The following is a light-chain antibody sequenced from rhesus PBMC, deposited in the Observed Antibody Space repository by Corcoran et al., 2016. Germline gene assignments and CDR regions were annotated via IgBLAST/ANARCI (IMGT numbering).Light chain of an antibody. Sequence: DIQMTQSPSSLSASVGDRVTITCRASQGISSWVAWYQQKPGKAPKLLIYKASRLQSWVPSRFTGRGSGTDFTLTISSLQPEDFATYYCQQYKGYPLTFGEGTKVEIK. V-gene: IGKV1-21*01. CDR1: QGISSW. J-gene: IGKJ4*01. CDR3: QQYKGYPLT. CDR2: KAS.